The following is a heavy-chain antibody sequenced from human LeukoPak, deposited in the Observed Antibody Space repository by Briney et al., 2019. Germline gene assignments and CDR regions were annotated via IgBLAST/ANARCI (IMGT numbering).Heavy chain of an antibody. CDR3: ASNLGYCTNGVCYTHRSYFDY. CDR1: GSTFSSYA. J-gene: IGHJ4*02. D-gene: IGHD2-8*01. CDR2: IIPIFGTA. V-gene: IGHV1-69*13. Sequence: SVKVSCKASGSTFSSYAISWVRQAPGQGLEWMGGIIPIFGTANYAQKFQGRVTITADESTSTAYMELSSLRSEDTAVYYCASNLGYCTNGVCYTHRSYFDYWGQGTLVTVSS.